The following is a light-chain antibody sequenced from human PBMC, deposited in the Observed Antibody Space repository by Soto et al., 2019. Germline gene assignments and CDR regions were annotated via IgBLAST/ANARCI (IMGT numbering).Light chain of an antibody. CDR3: LQDNSYPRT. J-gene: IGKJ1*01. V-gene: IGKV1-6*01. Sequence: AIQMTQSPSSLYASVGDRVTITCRASQGIRTELGWYQQKPGKAPKLLIYVASTLQIGVPSWFSGSGSGTDFTLTISSLQSADFATYYCLQDNSYPRTFGQGTKVEIE. CDR1: QGIRTE. CDR2: VAS.